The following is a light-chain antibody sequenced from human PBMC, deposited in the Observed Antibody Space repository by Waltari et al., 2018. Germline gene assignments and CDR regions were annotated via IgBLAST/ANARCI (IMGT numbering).Light chain of an antibody. Sequence: QSVLTQPPSVSASPGQTVTISCSGSSSDIDKNVVSWYQVVPGTAPKLLIFANSRRPSGIPDRFSASKSGTSATLDITGLQTGDEAHYYCGSWDTSLSASFGTGTKVIVL. V-gene: IGLV1-51*02. CDR3: GSWDTSLSAS. J-gene: IGLJ1*01. CDR1: SSDIDKNV. CDR2: ANS.